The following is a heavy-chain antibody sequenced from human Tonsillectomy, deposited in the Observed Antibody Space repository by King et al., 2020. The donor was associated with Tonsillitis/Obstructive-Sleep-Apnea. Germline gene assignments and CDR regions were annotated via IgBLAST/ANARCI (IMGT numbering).Heavy chain of an antibody. CDR3: ARGDDYDNYLDY. CDR2: IYYSGTT. Sequence: QLQESGPGLVKPSHTLSLTCIISGGSISSGGYYWSWIRQHPGKGLEWIGYIYYSGTTYYNPSLKSRVTISVDTSKNQFSLKLSSVTAADTALYYCARGDDYDNYLDYWGQGTLVTVSS. V-gene: IGHV4-31*03. J-gene: IGHJ4*02. CDR1: GGSISSGGYY. D-gene: IGHD4-17*01.